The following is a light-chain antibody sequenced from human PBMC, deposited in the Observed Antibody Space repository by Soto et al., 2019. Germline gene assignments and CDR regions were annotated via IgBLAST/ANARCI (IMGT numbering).Light chain of an antibody. CDR1: NIGRKN. V-gene: IGLV3-9*01. CDR3: QVWDSSLVV. CDR2: RDT. J-gene: IGLJ2*01. Sequence: SYELTQPLSVSVALGQTAKITCGGNNIGRKNVHWYQQKPGQAPVVVIYRDTNRPSGIPERFSGSSSGNTATLTISRAQAGDEADYYCQVWDSSLVVFGGGTKLTVL.